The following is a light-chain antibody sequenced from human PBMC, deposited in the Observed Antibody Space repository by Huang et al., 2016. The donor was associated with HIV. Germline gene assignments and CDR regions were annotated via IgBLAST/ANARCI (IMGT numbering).Light chain of an antibody. CDR2: GAS. CDR3: QQYSKWPPNT. CDR1: QSVNSK. V-gene: IGKV3-15*01. Sequence: EIVMTQSPATLSLSPGERATLSCRASQSVNSKLAWYKQKPGQAPRPLIYGASTRATGVPGSFSGSGSGTEFTLTISSLQSEDFAVYYCQQYSKWPPNTFGQGTKLESK. J-gene: IGKJ2*01.